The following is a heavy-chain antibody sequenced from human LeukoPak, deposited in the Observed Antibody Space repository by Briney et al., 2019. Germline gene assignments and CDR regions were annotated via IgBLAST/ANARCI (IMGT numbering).Heavy chain of an antibody. V-gene: IGHV3-30-3*01. CDR1: GFTFSSYA. CDR3: ARGGPDYGDYEWFDP. CDR2: ISYDGSNK. J-gene: IGHJ5*02. D-gene: IGHD4-17*01. Sequence: GRSLRLSCAASGFTFSSYAMHWVRQAPGKGLEWVAVISYDGSNKYYADSVKGRFTISRDDSKNTLYLQMNRLGAEDTAVVYCARGGPDYGDYEWFDPGGQGTLVTVSS.